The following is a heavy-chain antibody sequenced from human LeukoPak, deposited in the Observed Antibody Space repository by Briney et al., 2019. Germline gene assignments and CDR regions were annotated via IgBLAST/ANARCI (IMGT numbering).Heavy chain of an antibody. D-gene: IGHD4-11*01. V-gene: IGHV3-74*01. CDR2: VNTGGSST. CDR3: ARSNQADDY. Sequence: GGSLRLSCAASRFTFSSYWMHWVRQVPGKGLVWVSRVNTGGSSTTYADSVKGRFTISSDNAKNTLYLQMNSLRAQDTAVYYRARSNQADDYWGQGTLVTVSS. J-gene: IGHJ4*02. CDR1: RFTFSSYW.